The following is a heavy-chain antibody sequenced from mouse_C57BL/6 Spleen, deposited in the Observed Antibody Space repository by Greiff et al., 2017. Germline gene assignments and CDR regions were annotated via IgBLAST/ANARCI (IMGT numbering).Heavy chain of an antibody. CDR2: IYPRSGNT. CDR3: ARSGDYYEGYFDV. D-gene: IGHD1-1*01. J-gene: IGHJ1*03. Sequence: LVESGAELARPGASVKLSCKASGYTFTSYGISWVKQRTGQGLEWIGEIYPRSGNTYYNEKFKGKATLTADKSSSTAYMELRSLTSEDSAVYFCARSGDYYEGYFDVWGTGTTVTVSS. V-gene: IGHV1-81*01. CDR1: GYTFTSYG.